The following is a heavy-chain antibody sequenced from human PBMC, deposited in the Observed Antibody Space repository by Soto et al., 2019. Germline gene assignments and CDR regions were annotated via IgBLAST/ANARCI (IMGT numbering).Heavy chain of an antibody. J-gene: IGHJ4*02. D-gene: IGHD1-26*01. CDR2: TRHDGSNT. V-gene: IGHV3-33*01. CDR1: GFNFRGYG. CDR3: ARDGVGATTYFGYFDY. Sequence: ESWGGVVQPGRSLRLSCAASGFNFRGYGMHWVRQAPGKGLEWVAITRHDGSNTYYADSVRGRFTISRDNSKNTLYLQMNSLRVEDTAVYYCARDGVGATTYFGYFDYWGQGTPITVSS.